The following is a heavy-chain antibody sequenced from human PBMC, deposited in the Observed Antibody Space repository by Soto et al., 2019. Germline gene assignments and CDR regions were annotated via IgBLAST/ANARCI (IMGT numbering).Heavy chain of an antibody. D-gene: IGHD3-22*01. Sequence: QVQLVQSGAEVKKPGASVKVSCKASGYTFVTYGLSWVRQAPGQGLEWMGWITPYNDNTNYAQKLQGRVTMTTVTSTNTAYMDLRSLRSDDTAVYYCARIYAFDSSGYYSYLDYWGQGTLVTVSS. CDR1: GYTFVTYG. CDR2: ITPYNDNT. J-gene: IGHJ4*02. CDR3: ARIYAFDSSGYYSYLDY. V-gene: IGHV1-18*01.